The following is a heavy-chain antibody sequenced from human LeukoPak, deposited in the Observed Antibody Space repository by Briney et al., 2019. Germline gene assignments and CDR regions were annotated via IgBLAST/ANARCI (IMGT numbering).Heavy chain of an antibody. Sequence: SVKVSCKASGGTFSSYAISWVRQAPGQGLEWMGGIIPIFGTANYAQKSQGRVTITADESTSTAYMELSSLRSEDTAVYYCARFNAAYCGGDCYDYFDYWGQGTLVTVSS. D-gene: IGHD2-21*01. V-gene: IGHV1-69*01. J-gene: IGHJ4*02. CDR2: IIPIFGTA. CDR3: ARFNAAYCGGDCYDYFDY. CDR1: GGTFSSYA.